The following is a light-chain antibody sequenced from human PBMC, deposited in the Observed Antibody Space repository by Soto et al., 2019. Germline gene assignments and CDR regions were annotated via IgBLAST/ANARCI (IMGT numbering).Light chain of an antibody. V-gene: IGKV3-20*01. CDR2: GAS. CDR3: QRIT. Sequence: IVLTQSPGTLSLSPGDRATLSCRASQRVSSRYLAWYQQKPGQAPSLLVYGASRRATGVPDRFSGSGSGTDFTLTISRLEPEDFAVYYCQRITFGQGTRLEIK. J-gene: IGKJ5*01. CDR1: QRVSSRY.